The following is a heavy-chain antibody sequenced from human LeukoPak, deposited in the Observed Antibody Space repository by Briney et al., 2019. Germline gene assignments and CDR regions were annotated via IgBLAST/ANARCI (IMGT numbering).Heavy chain of an antibody. CDR2: ISSTSTDI. V-gene: IGHV3-21*05. CDR3: ARRGPYFDY. Sequence: KPGGSLRLSCTASGFTFSNHGMNWVRQAPGKGLEWISYISSTSTDIYYVDSVKGRFTISRDNAKNSLYLQMNSLRPEDTSIYYCARRGPYFDYWGQGILATVSS. D-gene: IGHD3-10*01. J-gene: IGHJ4*02. CDR1: GFTFSNHG.